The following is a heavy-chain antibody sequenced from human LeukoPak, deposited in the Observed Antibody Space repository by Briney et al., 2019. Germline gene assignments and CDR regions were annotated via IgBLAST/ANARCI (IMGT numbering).Heavy chain of an antibody. CDR3: ARENGGGYFDY. CDR2: IYSGGST. V-gene: IGHV3-53*01. Sequence: PGGSLRLSCAASGFTVSSNYMSWVRQAPGKGLEWVSVIYSGGSTYYADSVKGRFTISRDNSKNTLYLQMNSLRAEGTAVYYCARENGGGYFDYWGQGTLVTVSS. CDR1: GFTVSSNY. D-gene: IGHD2-15*01. J-gene: IGHJ4*02.